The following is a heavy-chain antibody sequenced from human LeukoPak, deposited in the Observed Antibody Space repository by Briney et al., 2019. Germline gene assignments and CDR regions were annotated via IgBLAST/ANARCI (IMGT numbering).Heavy chain of an antibody. Sequence: SETLSLTCTVSGYSISSGYYWGWIRQPPGKGLEWVASMYHSGYTYYNPSLKSRVTISVDTSKNQFSLKLSSVTAADTAVYYCARRIAAAGTSAWGQGTLVTVSS. J-gene: IGHJ5*02. V-gene: IGHV4-38-2*02. CDR1: GYSISSGYY. CDR2: MYHSGYT. CDR3: ARRIAAAGTSA. D-gene: IGHD6-13*01.